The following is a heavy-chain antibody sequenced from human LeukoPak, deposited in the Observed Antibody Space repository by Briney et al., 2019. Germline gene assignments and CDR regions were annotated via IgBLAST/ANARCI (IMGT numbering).Heavy chain of an antibody. CDR1: GYTFTGYY. Sequence: GASVKVSCKASGYTFTGYYMHWVRQAPGQGLEWMGWINPNSGGTNYGQKFQGRVTMTRDTSISTAYMELSRLRSDDTAVYDCARGYGGYGNWFDPWGQGTLVTVSS. J-gene: IGHJ5*02. D-gene: IGHD5-12*01. CDR3: ARGYGGYGNWFDP. CDR2: INPNSGGT. V-gene: IGHV1-2*02.